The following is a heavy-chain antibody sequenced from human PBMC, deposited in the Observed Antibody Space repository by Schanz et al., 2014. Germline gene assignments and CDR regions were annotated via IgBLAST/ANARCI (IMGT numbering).Heavy chain of an antibody. CDR1: GFTFSSYG. CDR2: IRYDGSKK. J-gene: IGHJ4*02. CDR3: AKGGSSLDD. Sequence: QVQLVESGGGVVQPGGSLRLSCEASGFTFSSYGMHWVRQAPGQGLEWVTFIRYDGSKKYYVDSVKGRFTISRDNSKNTLYLQMNSLRVEDTAVYYCAKGGSSLDDWGQGTLVTVSS. V-gene: IGHV3-30*02. D-gene: IGHD3-16*01.